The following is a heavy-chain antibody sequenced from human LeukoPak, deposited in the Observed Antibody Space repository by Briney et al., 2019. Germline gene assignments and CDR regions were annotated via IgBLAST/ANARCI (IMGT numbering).Heavy chain of an antibody. V-gene: IGHV1-2*06. D-gene: IGHD2-2*01. Sequence: GASVKVSCKASGYTFTGYYMHWVRQAPGQGLEWMGRINPNSGGTNYAQKFQGRVTMTWDTSISTAYMELSRLRSDDTAVYYCARSGIIGYCSSTSCPPPYGMDVWGQGTTVTVSS. CDR3: ARSGIIGYCSSTSCPPPYGMDV. CDR1: GYTFTGYY. J-gene: IGHJ6*02. CDR2: INPNSGGT.